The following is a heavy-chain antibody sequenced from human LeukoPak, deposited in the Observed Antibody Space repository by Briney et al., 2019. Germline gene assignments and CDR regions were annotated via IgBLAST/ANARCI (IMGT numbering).Heavy chain of an antibody. J-gene: IGHJ6*03. V-gene: IGHV4-38-2*02. CDR3: ARSGLPGYYYYMDV. Sequence: SETLSLTCTVSGYSLSSGYYWGWIRQPPGKGLEWIGSIYHSGSTYYNPSLKSRVTISVDTSKNQFSLKLSSVTAADTAVYYCARSGLPGYYYYMDVWGKGTTVTVSS. CDR2: IYHSGST. D-gene: IGHD2-2*01. CDR1: GYSLSSGYY.